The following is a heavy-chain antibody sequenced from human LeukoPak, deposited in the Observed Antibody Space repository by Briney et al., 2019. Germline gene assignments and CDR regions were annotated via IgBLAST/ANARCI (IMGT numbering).Heavy chain of an antibody. D-gene: IGHD5-18*01. Sequence: PGGSLRLSCAASGFTFSSYAMHWVRQAPGKGLEWVAVISYDGSNKYYADSVKGRFTISRDNSKNTLYLHMNSLRAEDTAVYYCASILWLSYFDYWGQGTLVTVSS. CDR3: ASILWLSYFDY. CDR1: GFTFSSYA. CDR2: ISYDGSNK. V-gene: IGHV3-30*04. J-gene: IGHJ4*02.